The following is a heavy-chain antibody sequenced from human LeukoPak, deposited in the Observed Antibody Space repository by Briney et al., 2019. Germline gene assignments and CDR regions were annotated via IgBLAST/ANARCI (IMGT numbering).Heavy chain of an antibody. Sequence: ASVKVSCKASGYTFTSYGISWVRQAPGQGLEWMGWISAYNGNTNYAQKLQGRVTMTTDTSTSTAYMELRSLRSDDTAAYYCARESLAYYYYYYGMDVWGQGTTVTVSS. CDR2: ISAYNGNT. V-gene: IGHV1-18*01. CDR3: ARESLAYYYYYYGMDV. CDR1: GYTFTSYG. J-gene: IGHJ6*02.